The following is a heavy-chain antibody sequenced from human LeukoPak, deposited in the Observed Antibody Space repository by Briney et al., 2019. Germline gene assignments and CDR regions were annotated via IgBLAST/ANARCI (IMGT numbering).Heavy chain of an antibody. CDR2: IYPGDSDT. CDR1: GYSFTSHW. J-gene: IGHJ3*02. V-gene: IGHV5-51*01. CDR3: GIARHGYPEGAFDI. D-gene: IGHD5-24*01. Sequence: GESLKISCKGSGYSFTSHWIGWVRQMPGKGLEWMGIIYPGDSDTRYSPSFQGQGTISVDKSISTAYLRWSSLKASGTAMYYCGIARHGYPEGAFDIWGQGTMVTVSS.